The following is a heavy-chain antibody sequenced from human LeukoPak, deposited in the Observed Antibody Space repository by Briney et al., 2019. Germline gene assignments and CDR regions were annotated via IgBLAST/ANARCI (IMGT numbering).Heavy chain of an antibody. J-gene: IGHJ4*02. Sequence: SGTLSLTCTVSGGSLSGYYWSWIRQPPGKGLEWIGYIYYSGSTNSNPSLKSRVTISIDTSKSQFSLKLGSVTAADTAVYYCARDTGTAYFDYWGQGTLVTVSS. D-gene: IGHD2-8*02. CDR2: IYYSGST. CDR3: ARDTGTAYFDY. CDR1: GGSLSGYY. V-gene: IGHV4-59*01.